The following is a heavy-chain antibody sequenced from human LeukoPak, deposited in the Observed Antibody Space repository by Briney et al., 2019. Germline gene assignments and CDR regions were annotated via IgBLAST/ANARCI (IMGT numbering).Heavy chain of an antibody. CDR3: ARDIAAAGNGYEGWFDP. V-gene: IGHV1-18*01. CDR1: GYTFSSYA. Sequence: GASVKVSCKASGYTFSSYAINWVRQAPGQGLEWMGWISAYNGNTNYAQKLQGRVTMTTDTSTSTAYMELRSLRSDDTAVYYCARDIAAAGNGYEGWFDPWGQGTLVTVSS. J-gene: IGHJ5*02. D-gene: IGHD6-13*01. CDR2: ISAYNGNT.